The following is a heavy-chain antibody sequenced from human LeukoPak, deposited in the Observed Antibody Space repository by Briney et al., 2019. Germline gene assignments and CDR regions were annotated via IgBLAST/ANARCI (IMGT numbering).Heavy chain of an antibody. CDR3: ARDQVYSGYDFFDY. V-gene: IGHV3-21*01. Sequence: GGSLRLSCAASGFTFSSYSMNWVRQAPGKELEWVSSISSSSSYIYYADSVKGRFTISRDNAKNSLYLQMNSLRAEDTAVYYCARDQVYSGYDFFDYWGQGTLVTVSS. D-gene: IGHD5-12*01. J-gene: IGHJ4*02. CDR2: ISSSSSYI. CDR1: GFTFSSYS.